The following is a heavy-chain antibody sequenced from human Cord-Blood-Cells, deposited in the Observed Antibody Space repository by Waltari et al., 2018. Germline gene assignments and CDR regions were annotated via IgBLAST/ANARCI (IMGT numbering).Heavy chain of an antibody. CDR2: IYYSGST. CDR3: ARAITGTTFDY. D-gene: IGHD1-7*01. V-gene: IGHV4-59*01. J-gene: IGHJ4*02. CDR1: GGSIRSYY. Sequence: QVQLQESGTGLVKPSETLSLTCTVSGGSIRSYYWSWIRQPPGKGLEWIGYIYYSGSTNYNPSLKSRVTISVDTSKNQFSLKLSSVTAADTAVYYCARAITGTTFDYWGQGTLVTVSS.